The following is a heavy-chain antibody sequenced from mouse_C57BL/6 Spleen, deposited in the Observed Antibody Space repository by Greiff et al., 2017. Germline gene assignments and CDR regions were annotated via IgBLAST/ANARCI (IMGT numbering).Heavy chain of an antibody. V-gene: IGHV1-80*01. CDR2: IYPGDGDT. CDR1: GYAFSSYW. Sequence: VQLQQSGAELVKPGASVKISCKASGYAFSSYWMNWVKQRPGKGLEWIGQIYPGDGDTNYNGQFKGKATLTADKSSSTAYMQLSSLTSEDSAVXFCARTDYGSSYDYFDYWGQGTTLTVSS. D-gene: IGHD1-1*01. J-gene: IGHJ2*01. CDR3: ARTDYGSSYDYFDY.